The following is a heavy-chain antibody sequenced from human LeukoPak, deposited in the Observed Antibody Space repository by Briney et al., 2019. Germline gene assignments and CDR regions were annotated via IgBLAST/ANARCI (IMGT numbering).Heavy chain of an antibody. Sequence: ASVKVSCKASGYTFTGYYMHWVRQAPGQGLEWMGWINPNSGGTNYAQKFQGRVTMTRDTSISTAYMELSRLRSDDTAVYCCARDTSRYNWNYFPDYWGQGTLVTVSS. J-gene: IGHJ4*02. V-gene: IGHV1-2*02. CDR1: GYTFTGYY. D-gene: IGHD1-7*01. CDR3: ARDTSRYNWNYFPDY. CDR2: INPNSGGT.